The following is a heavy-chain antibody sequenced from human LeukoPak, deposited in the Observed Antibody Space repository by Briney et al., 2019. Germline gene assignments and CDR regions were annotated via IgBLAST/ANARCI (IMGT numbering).Heavy chain of an antibody. J-gene: IGHJ4*02. CDR1: GFSFSNYW. CDR3: ARDDANLGSSWYGSAF. D-gene: IGHD6-13*01. V-gene: IGHV3-7*03. Sequence: PGGSLRLSCAASGFSFSNYWMSWVRQAPGKGLEWVANIKQDGSEKYYVDSVKGRFTISRDNAKNSLYLQMNSLRAEDTAVYYCARDDANLGSSWYGSAFWGQGTLVTVSP. CDR2: IKQDGSEK.